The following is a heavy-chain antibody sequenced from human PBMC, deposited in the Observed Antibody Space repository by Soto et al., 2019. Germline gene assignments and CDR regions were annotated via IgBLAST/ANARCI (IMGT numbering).Heavy chain of an antibody. V-gene: IGHV3-23*01. CDR1: GFTFSSYG. J-gene: IGHJ4*02. Sequence: GGSLRLSCAASGFTFSSYGMSWVRQAPGKGLDWVSTISGSGGSTFYADSVKGRFTISRDNSKNTLYLQINSLRVEDTAVYYCARLIGYYRGDYWGQGTLVTVSS. D-gene: IGHD3-9*01. CDR2: ISGSGGST. CDR3: ARLIGYYRGDY.